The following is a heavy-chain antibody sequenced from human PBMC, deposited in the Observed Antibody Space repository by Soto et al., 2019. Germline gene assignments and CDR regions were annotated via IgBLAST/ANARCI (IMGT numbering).Heavy chain of an antibody. V-gene: IGHV3-23*01. D-gene: IGHD2-15*01. J-gene: IGHJ4*02. CDR3: AKSVRENCSGGSCYYIDY. Sequence: GGSLRLSCAASGFTFSSYGMSWVRQAPGKGLEWVSGIYGGGGSTFYADSVKGRFTISRGNSKNTLYLQMNSLRGEDTAVYHCAKSVRENCSGGSCYYIDYWGLGTLVTVSS. CDR2: IYGGGGST. CDR1: GFTFSSYG.